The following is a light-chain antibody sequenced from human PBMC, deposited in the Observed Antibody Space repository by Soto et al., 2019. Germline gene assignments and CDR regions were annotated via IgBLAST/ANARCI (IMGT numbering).Light chain of an antibody. CDR2: DTS. V-gene: IGKV3-15*01. Sequence: EVVMMQSPATLSVSPGECATLSCRASQGIGDTLAWYQHKPVQTPRLLIYDTSTRATGVPTRFSGSRSGAEFTLTINSLQSEDFAVYYCQQYRNWPRTFGQGTKVDIK. CDR1: QGIGDT. CDR3: QQYRNWPRT. J-gene: IGKJ1*01.